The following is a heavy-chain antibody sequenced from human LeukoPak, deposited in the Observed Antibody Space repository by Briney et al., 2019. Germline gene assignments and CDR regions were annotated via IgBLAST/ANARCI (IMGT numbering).Heavy chain of an antibody. CDR1: GFTFRSYD. V-gene: IGHV3-48*03. CDR2: IHSSGISI. J-gene: IGHJ4*02. D-gene: IGHD3-9*01. CDR3: ARILGLAHDY. Sequence: SGGSLRLSCAASGFTFRSYDMNWVRQAPGKGLEWVSYIHSSGISIFYTDSVKGRFTISRDTARNSLHLQMNSLRAEDTAVYYCARILGLAHDYWGQGTLVTVSS.